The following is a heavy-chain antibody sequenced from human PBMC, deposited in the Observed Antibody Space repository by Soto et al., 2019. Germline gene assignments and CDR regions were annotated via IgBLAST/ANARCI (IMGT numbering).Heavy chain of an antibody. Sequence: QVQLQESGPGLVKPSETLSLTCTVSGGSISSYYWSWIRQPPGKGLEWIGYIYYSGSTNYNPSLKSRVTISVDTSKNQFSLKLSSVTAADTAVYYCARGFGCSGGSCYYAGWFDPWGQGTLVTVSS. CDR1: GGSISSYY. CDR3: ARGFGCSGGSCYYAGWFDP. V-gene: IGHV4-59*01. CDR2: IYYSGST. D-gene: IGHD2-15*01. J-gene: IGHJ5*02.